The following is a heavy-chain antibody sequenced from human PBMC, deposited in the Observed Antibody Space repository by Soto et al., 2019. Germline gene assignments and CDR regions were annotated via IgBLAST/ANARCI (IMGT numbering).Heavy chain of an antibody. Sequence: ASVKVSCKASGYTFTSYGISWVRQAPGQGLEWKGWISAYNGKTNYAQKFQGWVTMTRDTSISTANMELSRLRSDDTAVYFCLSALLAAAGHYYYYYGMDVWGQGTTVTVSS. V-gene: IGHV1-18*01. D-gene: IGHD6-13*01. CDR3: LSALLAAAGHYYYYYGMDV. J-gene: IGHJ6*02. CDR2: ISAYNGKT. CDR1: GYTFTSYG.